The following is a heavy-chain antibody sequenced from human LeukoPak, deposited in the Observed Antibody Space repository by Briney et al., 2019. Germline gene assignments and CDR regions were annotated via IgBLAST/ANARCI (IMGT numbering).Heavy chain of an antibody. CDR2: ISGSGGST. CDR1: GFTFSSYA. D-gene: IGHD6-25*01. V-gene: IGHV3-23*01. CDR3: AKDPTPGQRLAQTFDY. J-gene: IGHJ4*02. Sequence: PGGSLRLSCAASGFTFSSYAMSWVRQAPGKGLEWVSAISGSGGSTYYADSVKGRFTISRDNSKNTLYLQMNSLRAEDTAVYYCAKDPTPGQRLAQTFDYWGQGTLVTVSS.